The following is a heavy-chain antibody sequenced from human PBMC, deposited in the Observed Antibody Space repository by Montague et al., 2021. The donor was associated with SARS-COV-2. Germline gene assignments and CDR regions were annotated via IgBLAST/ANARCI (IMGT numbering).Heavy chain of an antibody. J-gene: IGHJ4*02. Sequence: SETLSLTCTVSGDSISSSSYNWGWIRQPPGKGLEWIGSVHYSGRPYHXPSLKSRVTIYVDTSKNQLSLKLSSVTAADTAVYYCTRHVLIPWAEPAPGFDYWGQGTLVTVSS. CDR2: VHYSGRP. CDR1: GDSISSSSYN. CDR3: TRHVLIPWAEPAPGFDY. D-gene: IGHD2-21*01. V-gene: IGHV4-39*01.